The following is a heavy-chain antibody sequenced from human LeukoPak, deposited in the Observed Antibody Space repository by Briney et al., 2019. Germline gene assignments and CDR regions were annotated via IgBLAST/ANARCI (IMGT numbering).Heavy chain of an antibody. Sequence: PGGSLRLSCAASGFTFSSYAMSWVRQAPGKGLGWVSAISGSGGSTYYADSVKGRFTISRDNSKNTLYLQMNSLRAEDTAVYYCAKADVLLWFAESPHWGQGTLVTVYS. CDR3: AKADVLLWFAESPH. CDR2: ISGSGGST. D-gene: IGHD3-10*01. V-gene: IGHV3-23*01. CDR1: GFTFSSYA. J-gene: IGHJ4*02.